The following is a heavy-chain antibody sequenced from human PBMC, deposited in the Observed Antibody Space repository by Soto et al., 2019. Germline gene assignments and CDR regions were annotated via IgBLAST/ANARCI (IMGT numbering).Heavy chain of an antibody. CDR1: GGSINSGGYC. CDR3: SRGILV. D-gene: IGHD5-18*01. CDR2: ISYGGST. Sequence: QVQLQESGPGLVKPSQTLSLTCTVSGGSINSGGYCWSWIRQHPGKGLDWIGCISYGGSTSYNPSLKSRVTISVDTSKNQFSLKLTSVTAADTAVFYCSRGILVWGQGALITVSS. J-gene: IGHJ4*02. V-gene: IGHV4-31*03.